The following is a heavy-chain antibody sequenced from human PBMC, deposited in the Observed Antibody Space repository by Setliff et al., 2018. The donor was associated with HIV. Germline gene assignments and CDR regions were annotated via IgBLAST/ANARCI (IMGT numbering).Heavy chain of an antibody. D-gene: IGHD6-19*01. CDR1: GFSFSSYW. Sequence: GGSLRLSCAASGFSFSSYWMSWVRQAPGKGLEWVANIKNDGTEKFYADSVQGRFTISRDNAQNSLHLQMNSLRVEGTGVYYCARDPTVPGTNFYYYMDVWAKGTTVTVSS. CDR3: ARDPTVPGTNFYYYMDV. V-gene: IGHV3-7*01. J-gene: IGHJ6*03. CDR2: IKNDGTEK.